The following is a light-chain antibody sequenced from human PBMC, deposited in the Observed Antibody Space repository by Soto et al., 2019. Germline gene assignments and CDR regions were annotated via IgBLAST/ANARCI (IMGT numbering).Light chain of an antibody. CDR2: GAS. V-gene: IGKV3-15*01. CDR1: QSVSSN. Sequence: EIVMTQSPATLSVSPGERATLSCRASQSVSSNLAWYQQKPGQAPRLLIYGASTRATGIPARFSGSGSCTEFTLTIITLQSEDFATYYCQQSYSTPPYTFGQGTKLEIK. CDR3: QQSYSTPPYT. J-gene: IGKJ2*01.